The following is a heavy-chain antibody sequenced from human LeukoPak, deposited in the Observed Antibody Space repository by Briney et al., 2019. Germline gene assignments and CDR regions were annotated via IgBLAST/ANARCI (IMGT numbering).Heavy chain of an antibody. CDR3: ARGPNSNWSGLDF. V-gene: IGHV3-21*01. CDR2: ISSSSSYI. CDR1: GFTFSSYS. D-gene: IGHD6-6*01. J-gene: IGHJ4*02. Sequence: GGSLRLSCAASGFTFSSYSMNWVRQAPGKGLEWVSSISSSSSYIYYADSVKGRFTVSRDNAKNTLYLQVNNLRAEDTAVYYCARGPNSNWSGLDFWGQGTLLTVSS.